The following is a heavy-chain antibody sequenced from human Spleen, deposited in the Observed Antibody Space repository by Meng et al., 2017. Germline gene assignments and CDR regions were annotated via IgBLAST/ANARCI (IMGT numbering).Heavy chain of an antibody. CDR2: ISGYNGNT. V-gene: IGHV1-18*01. CDR3: ARGEITMVRGVNLDY. D-gene: IGHD3-10*01. J-gene: IGHJ4*02. CDR1: GYTFTNYG. Sequence: ASVKVSCKASGYTFTNYGLSWVRQAPGQGLEWMGWISGYNGNTNYAQKLQGRVTMTTDTSTSTAYMELSSLRSEDTAVYYCARGEITMVRGVNLDYWGQGTLVTVSS.